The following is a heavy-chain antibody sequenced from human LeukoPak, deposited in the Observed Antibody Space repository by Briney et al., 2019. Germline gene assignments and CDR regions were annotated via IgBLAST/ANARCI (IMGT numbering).Heavy chain of an antibody. CDR2: ISYDGSNK. CDR1: GFTFSSYG. J-gene: IGHJ6*02. Sequence: GGSLRLSCAASGFTFSSYGMHWVRQAPGKGLEWVAVISYDGSNKYYADSVKGRFTISRDNSKNTLYLQMGSLRAEDMAVYYCARVGDGYYYYGMDVWGQGTTVTVSS. D-gene: IGHD3-10*01. CDR3: ARVGDGYYYYGMDV. V-gene: IGHV3-30*03.